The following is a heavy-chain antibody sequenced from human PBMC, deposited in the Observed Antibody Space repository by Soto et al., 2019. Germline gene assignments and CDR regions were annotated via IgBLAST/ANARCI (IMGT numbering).Heavy chain of an antibody. D-gene: IGHD4-17*01. V-gene: IGHV3-66*01. Sequence: EVRLVESGGGLVQPGGSLRLSCAASGVTVGNNYMSWVRQAPGKGLEWVSVTYSGGDTRYADSVKGRFTMSRXXXXNTVYLQMDSLRAEDTAVYFCARNVPVTALGYWGQGSLVTVSS. CDR2: TYSGGDT. CDR1: GVTVGNNY. J-gene: IGHJ4*02. CDR3: ARNVPVTALGY.